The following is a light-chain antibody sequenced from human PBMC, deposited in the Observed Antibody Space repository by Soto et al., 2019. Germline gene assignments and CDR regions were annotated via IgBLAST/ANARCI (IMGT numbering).Light chain of an antibody. CDR1: QSVSSY. Sequence: EIVLTQSPATLSLSPGERATLSCRASQSVSSYLAWYQQKPGQAPRLLIYDASNRATGIPARFSGSGSGTDFPLTISSREPEDFAVYYCQQRSNWLTFGGGTKVEIK. J-gene: IGKJ4*01. CDR3: QQRSNWLT. CDR2: DAS. V-gene: IGKV3-11*01.